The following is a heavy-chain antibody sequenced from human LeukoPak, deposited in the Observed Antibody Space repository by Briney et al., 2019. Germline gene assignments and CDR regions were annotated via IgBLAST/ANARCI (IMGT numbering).Heavy chain of an antibody. CDR1: GGSISSSSYY. J-gene: IGHJ4*02. V-gene: IGHV4-39*07. Sequence: YPSETLSLTCTVSGGSISSSSYYWGWIRQPPEKGLEWVGSIYYSGSTYYNPSLKSRVTISVDTSKNQFSLNLRSVTAADTAVYYCARVDDYWGQGTLVTVSS. CDR2: IYYSGST. CDR3: ARVDDY. D-gene: IGHD3-9*01.